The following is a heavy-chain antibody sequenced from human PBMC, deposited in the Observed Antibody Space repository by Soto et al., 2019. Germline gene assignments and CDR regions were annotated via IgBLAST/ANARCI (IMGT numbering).Heavy chain of an antibody. V-gene: IGHV3-11*01. D-gene: IGHD6-13*01. J-gene: IGHJ6*02. CDR3: ARALGAAAGTRYYYYGMDV. Sequence: GGSLRLSCAASGFTFSDYYMSWIRQAPGKGLEWVSYISSSGSTIYYADSVKGRFTISRDNAKNSLYLQMNSLRAEDTAVYYCARALGAAAGTRYYYYGMDVWGQGTTVTVSS. CDR2: ISSSGSTI. CDR1: GFTFSDYY.